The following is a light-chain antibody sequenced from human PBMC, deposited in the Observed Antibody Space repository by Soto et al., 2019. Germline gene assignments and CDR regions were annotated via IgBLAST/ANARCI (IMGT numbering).Light chain of an antibody. CDR3: QQYGSSPRT. J-gene: IGKJ2*01. CDR2: GAS. CDR1: QTVSTNY. V-gene: IGKV3-20*01. Sequence: EIVLTQSPGTLSLSPGERATLSCRASQTVSTNYLAWYQQKPGQAPRLLIYGASSRATGIPDRFSGSGSGTDFILTISRLEPEDFAVYYCQQYGSSPRTFGKGTKLEIK.